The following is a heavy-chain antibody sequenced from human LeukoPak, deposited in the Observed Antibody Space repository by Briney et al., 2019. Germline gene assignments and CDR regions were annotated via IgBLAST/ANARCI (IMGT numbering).Heavy chain of an antibody. Sequence: PSETLSLTXTVSGGSISSGSYYWSWIRQPAGNGLEWIGRIYTSGSTNYNPSLKSRVTISVDTSKNQFSLKLSSVTAADTAVYYCARAQIAARRYVDYWGQGTLVTVSS. J-gene: IGHJ4*02. D-gene: IGHD6-6*01. CDR3: ARAQIAARRYVDY. CDR1: GGSISSGSYY. CDR2: IYTSGST. V-gene: IGHV4-61*02.